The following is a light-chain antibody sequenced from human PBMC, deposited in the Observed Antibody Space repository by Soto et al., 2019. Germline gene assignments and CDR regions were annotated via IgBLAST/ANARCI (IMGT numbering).Light chain of an antibody. J-gene: IGLJ1*01. Sequence: VGNYNYVSWFQQHPGKPPKLMIYEVTNRPSGVSNRFSGSKAGITASLTISGLQAEDEADYYCSSYTTNTNLVFGNGTKVTV. CDR3: SSYTTNTNLV. CDR1: VGNYNY. CDR2: EVT. V-gene: IGLV2-14*01.